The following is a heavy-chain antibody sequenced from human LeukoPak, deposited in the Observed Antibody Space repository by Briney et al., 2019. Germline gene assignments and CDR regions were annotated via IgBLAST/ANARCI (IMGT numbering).Heavy chain of an antibody. CDR3: ASLKEWLLLGGFDY. Sequence: GGSLRLSCAASGFTFSSYGMHWVRQAPGKGLEWVAAISYDERDVYYADSVKGRFAISRDNSKDILYLQMNDLRLEDTAIYYCASLKEWLLLGGFDYWGQGALVTVSS. J-gene: IGHJ4*02. D-gene: IGHD3-22*01. CDR1: GFTFSSYG. CDR2: ISYDERDV. V-gene: IGHV3-30*03.